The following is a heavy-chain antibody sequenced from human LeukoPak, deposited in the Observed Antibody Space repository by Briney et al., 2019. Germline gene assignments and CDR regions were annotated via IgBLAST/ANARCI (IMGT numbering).Heavy chain of an antibody. CDR1: GFTFSSYS. CDR2: ISSSSSYI. V-gene: IGHV3-21*01. D-gene: IGHD2-2*01. J-gene: IGHJ6*04. CDR3: ASLSDQRSYYYYGMDV. Sequence: GGSLRLSCAASGFTFSSYSMNWVRQAPGKGLEWVSSISSSSSYIYYADSVKGRSTISRDNAKNSLYLQMNSLRAEDTAVYYCASLSDQRSYYYYGMDVWGKGTTVTVSS.